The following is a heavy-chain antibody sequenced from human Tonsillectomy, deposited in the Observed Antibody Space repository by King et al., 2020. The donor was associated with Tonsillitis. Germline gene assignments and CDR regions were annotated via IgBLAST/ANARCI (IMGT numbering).Heavy chain of an antibody. J-gene: IGHJ5*02. D-gene: IGHD3-3*01. CDR1: GFTFDDYG. Sequence: VQLVESGGNVVRPGGSLRLSCAASGFTFDDYGMSWVRQVPGRGLEWVSGINWNGNSTGYADSVKGRLTIPRDNAKNSLYLQMNSLSAEDTAFYHCARTDLWSGHNKWFDPWGQGTLVTVSS. CDR2: INWNGNST. CDR3: ARTDLWSGHNKWFDP. V-gene: IGHV3-20*01.